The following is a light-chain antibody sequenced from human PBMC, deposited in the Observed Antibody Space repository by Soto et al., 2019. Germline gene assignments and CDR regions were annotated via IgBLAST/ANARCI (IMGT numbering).Light chain of an antibody. V-gene: IGLV1-44*01. CDR1: NSNIGSNT. CDR2: SSN. J-gene: IGLJ2*01. CDR3: ATWDGSLPGEV. Sequence: QSVLTQPPSASGTPGQRVTISCSGSNSNIGSNTVNWYQQFPGAAPKLLVYSSNLRPSGVPDRFSGSKSGTSGTLDITGLQTGDEADYYCATWDGSLPGEVFGGGTKLTVL.